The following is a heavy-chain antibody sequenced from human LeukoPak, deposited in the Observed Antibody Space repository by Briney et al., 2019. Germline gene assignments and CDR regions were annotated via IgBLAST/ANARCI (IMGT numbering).Heavy chain of an antibody. J-gene: IGHJ6*02. Sequence: SETLSLTCTVSGGSISSYYWSWIRQPLGKGLEWIGYIYYSGSTNYNPSLKSRVTISVDTSKNQFSLKLSSVTAADTAVYYCARGDYGDPLYGMDVWGQGTTVTVSS. CDR2: IYYSGST. CDR1: GGSISSYY. V-gene: IGHV4-59*01. D-gene: IGHD4-17*01. CDR3: ARGDYGDPLYGMDV.